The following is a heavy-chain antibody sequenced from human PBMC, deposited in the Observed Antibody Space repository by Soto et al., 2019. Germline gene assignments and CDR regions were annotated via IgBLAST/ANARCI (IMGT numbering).Heavy chain of an antibody. CDR2: VSGSGDNT. CDR3: ATGGYYDSSGSSTYYYYYGMDV. CDR1: GFTFSSYA. J-gene: IGHJ6*02. V-gene: IGHV3-23*01. Sequence: EVQLLESGGGLVQPGGSLRLSCAASGFTFSSYAMSWVRQAPGKGLEWVSAVSGSGDNTYYADSVKGRFTISRDNSKNTLYLQMNSLRAEDTAVYFCATGGYYDSSGSSTYYYYYGMDVWGQGTTVTVSS. D-gene: IGHD3-22*01.